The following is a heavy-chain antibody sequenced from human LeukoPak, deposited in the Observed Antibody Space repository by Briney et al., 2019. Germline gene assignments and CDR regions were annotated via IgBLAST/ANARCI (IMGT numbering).Heavy chain of an antibody. J-gene: IGHJ4*02. CDR2: IYPGDSDT. V-gene: IGHV5-51*01. Sequence: GESLKISCKGSGYSFTNYWIGWVRQMPGKGLEWMGIIYPGDSDTRYSPSFQGQVTISADKSISTAYLQWSSLKASDTAMYYCARRLWSSSSMGAYYFDYWGQGTLVTVSS. D-gene: IGHD6-6*01. CDR1: GYSFTNYW. CDR3: ARRLWSSSSMGAYYFDY.